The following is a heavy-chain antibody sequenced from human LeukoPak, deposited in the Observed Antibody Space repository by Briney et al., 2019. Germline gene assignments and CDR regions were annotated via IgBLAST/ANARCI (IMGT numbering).Heavy chain of an antibody. Sequence: GGSLTLACAPSGSIVSSNGMSWVRQAPGKGLEWVSASSSSSSYKYYADSVKGRFTISRDNAKNSLYLQTNTLRAEDTAVYYCARAKYDILTDYSHAHFDYWGQGTLVTVSS. D-gene: IGHD3-9*01. V-gene: IGHV3-21*01. J-gene: IGHJ4*02. CDR2: SSSSSSYK. CDR1: GSIVSSNG. CDR3: ARAKYDILTDYSHAHFDY.